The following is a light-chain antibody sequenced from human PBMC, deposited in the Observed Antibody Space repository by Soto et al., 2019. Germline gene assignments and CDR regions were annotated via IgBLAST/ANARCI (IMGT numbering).Light chain of an antibody. J-gene: IGKJ3*01. CDR1: QSVSSN. Sequence: IVMTQSPATLSVSPWEGATLSCRASQSVSSNLAWYQQKPGQAPRLLIYDASTRATGISARFSGSGSGTDFTLTISSLEPEDFAVYYCQQRSNWPPFTFGPGTKVDIK. CDR3: QQRSNWPPFT. CDR2: DAS. V-gene: IGKV3-11*01.